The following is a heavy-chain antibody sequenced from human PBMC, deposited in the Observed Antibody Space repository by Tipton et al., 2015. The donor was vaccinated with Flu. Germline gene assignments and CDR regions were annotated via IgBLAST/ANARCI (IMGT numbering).Heavy chain of an antibody. D-gene: IGHD1-1*01. Sequence: TLSLTCTVSGGSMNNYYWSWIRQPAGKGLERIGRISASGSTTDYNPSLKSRVTMSIDTSKNQFSLNLRYVTAADTAVYYCARDRYAGSSNYFDPWGQGTLVTVSS. V-gene: IGHV4-4*07. CDR2: ISASGST. J-gene: IGHJ5*02. CDR3: ARDRYAGSSNYFDP. CDR1: GGSMNNYY.